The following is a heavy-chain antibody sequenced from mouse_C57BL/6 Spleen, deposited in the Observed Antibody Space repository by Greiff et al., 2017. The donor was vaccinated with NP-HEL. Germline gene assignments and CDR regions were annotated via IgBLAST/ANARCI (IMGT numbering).Heavy chain of an antibody. Sequence: QVQLKQPGTELVKPGASVKLSCKASGYTFTSYWMHWVKQRPGQGLEWIGNINPSNGGTNYNEKFKSKATLTVDKSSSTAYMQLSSLTSEDSAVCDCARALLRSPFDYWGQGTTLTVSS. CDR1: GYTFTSYW. D-gene: IGHD1-1*01. J-gene: IGHJ2*01. V-gene: IGHV1-53*01. CDR3: ARALLRSPFDY. CDR2: INPSNGGT.